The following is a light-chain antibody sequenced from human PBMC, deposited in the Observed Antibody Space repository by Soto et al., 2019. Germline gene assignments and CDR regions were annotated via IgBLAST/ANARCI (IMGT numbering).Light chain of an antibody. CDR3: PQYCSSPWT. Sequence: EIVLTQSPGTLSLSPGDRATLYCRASQSVSSSKLAWYQQKRGPSPRLLIYGASSRATGIPDRFSGSGSGPDFTLTISRLEPEDFAVYFCPQYCSSPWTFGQGTKLEIK. J-gene: IGKJ1*01. V-gene: IGKV3-20*01. CDR2: GAS. CDR1: QSVSSSK.